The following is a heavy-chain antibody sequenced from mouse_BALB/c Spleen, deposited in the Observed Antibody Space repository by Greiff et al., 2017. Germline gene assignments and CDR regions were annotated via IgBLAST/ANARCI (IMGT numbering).Heavy chain of an antibody. D-gene: IGHD2-4*01. CDR2: ISSGGSYT. CDR3: TRDDYDGGAYAY. V-gene: IGHV5-6-4*01. CDR1: GFTFSSYT. Sequence: EVHLVESGGGLVKPGGSLKLSCAASGFTFSSYTMSWVRQTPEKRLEWVATISSGGSYTYYPDSVKGRFTISRDNAKNTLYLQMSSLKSEDTAMYYCTRDDYDGGAYAYWGQGTLVTVSA. J-gene: IGHJ3*01.